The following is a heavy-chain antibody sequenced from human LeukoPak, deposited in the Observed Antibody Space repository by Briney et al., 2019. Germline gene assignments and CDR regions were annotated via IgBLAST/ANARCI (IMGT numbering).Heavy chain of an antibody. CDR2: IRSKAYGGTT. CDR1: GFTFGDYA. D-gene: IGHD3-16*02. J-gene: IGHJ4*02. V-gene: IGHV3-49*03. Sequence: GGSLRLSCTASGFTFGDYAMSWFRQAPGKGLEWVGFIRSKAYGGTTEYAASVKGRFTISRDDSKSIAYLQMNSLRAEDTAVYYCARDESIMITFGGVIAIRGFDYWGQGTLVTVSS. CDR3: ARDESIMITFGGVIAIRGFDY.